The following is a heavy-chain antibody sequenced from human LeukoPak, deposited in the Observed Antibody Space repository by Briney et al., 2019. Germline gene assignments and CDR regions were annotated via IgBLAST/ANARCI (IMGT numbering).Heavy chain of an antibody. J-gene: IGHJ4*02. V-gene: IGHV3-23*01. D-gene: IGHD1-14*01. Sequence: PGGSLRLSCAASGFTFSSYAMSWVRQAPGKGLEWVSAISGSGGSTYYADSVKGRFTISRDNAKNSLYLQMNSLRAEDTAVYYCARDRGRGWDSEPFDCWGQGTLVTVSS. CDR3: ARDRGRGWDSEPFDC. CDR2: ISGSGGST. CDR1: GFTFSSYA.